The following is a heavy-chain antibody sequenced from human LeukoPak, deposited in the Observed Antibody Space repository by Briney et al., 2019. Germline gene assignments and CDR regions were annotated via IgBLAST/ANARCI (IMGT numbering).Heavy chain of an antibody. D-gene: IGHD3-10*01. CDR3: ARALWFGELLKHDALDI. Sequence: GASVKVSCKASGYTFTSYGISWVRQAPGQGLEWMGWINTNTGNPTYAQGFTGRFVFSLDTSVSTAYLQISSLKAEDTAVYYCARALWFGELLKHDALDIWGQGTMVTVSS. V-gene: IGHV7-4-1*02. CDR1: GYTFTSYG. J-gene: IGHJ3*02. CDR2: INTNTGNP.